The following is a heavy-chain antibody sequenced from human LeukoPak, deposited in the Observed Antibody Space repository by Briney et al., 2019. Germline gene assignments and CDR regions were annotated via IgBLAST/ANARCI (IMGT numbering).Heavy chain of an antibody. J-gene: IGHJ4*02. CDR3: AEGSGSYYDY. V-gene: IGHV1-3*04. Sequence: ASVKVSCKASGYTFTTYAMHWVRQAPGQRLEWMGWINTGNGNTKDSQKFQGRVTITRDTSASTVYMELSSLRSEDTAVYYCAEGSGSYYDYWGQGTLVTVSS. CDR1: GYTFTTYA. CDR2: INTGNGNT. D-gene: IGHD3-10*01.